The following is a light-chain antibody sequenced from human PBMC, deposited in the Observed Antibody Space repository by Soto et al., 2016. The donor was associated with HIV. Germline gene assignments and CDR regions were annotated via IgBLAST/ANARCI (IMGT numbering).Light chain of an antibody. V-gene: IGKV1-12*01. CDR3: QQANSFPLT. CDR2: GAS. CDR1: QGIFSW. Sequence: DIQMTQSPSSVSASLGDRVTITCRASQGIFSWLAWYQQKPGKAPKLLIYGASSLQSGVPSRFSGRGSGTEFTLTINSLQPEDFATYYCQQANSFPLTFGGGTKVEIK. J-gene: IGKJ4*01.